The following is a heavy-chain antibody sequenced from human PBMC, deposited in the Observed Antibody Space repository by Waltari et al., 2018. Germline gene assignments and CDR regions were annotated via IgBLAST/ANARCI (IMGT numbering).Heavy chain of an antibody. D-gene: IGHD6-13*01. CDR1: GYSITSGYY. CDR2: IYQSGNT. J-gene: IGHJ4*02. Sequence: QVQLQESGPGLVKPSETLSLTCTVSGYSITSGYYWGCIRQPPGKGLEWIGSIYQSGNTCDNPTSKGRLTISGDTSKNQFSLRLSSVTAADTAVYYCARAPMSGAATGTFDFWGLGSLVTVSP. V-gene: IGHV4-38-2*02. CDR3: ARAPMSGAATGTFDF.